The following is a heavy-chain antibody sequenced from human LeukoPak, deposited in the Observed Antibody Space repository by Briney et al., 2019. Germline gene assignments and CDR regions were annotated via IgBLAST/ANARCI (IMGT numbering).Heavy chain of an antibody. CDR1: GGTFSSYA. D-gene: IGHD1-14*01. J-gene: IGHJ5*02. CDR2: IIPILGIA. V-gene: IGHV1-69*04. CDR3: ARCYAPGIRTPNWFDP. Sequence: SVKVSCKASGGTFSSYAISWVRQAPGQGLEWMGRIIPILGIANYAQKFQGRVTITADKSTNTAYMELSSLRSEDTAVCYCARCYAPGIRTPNWFDPWGQGTLVTVSS.